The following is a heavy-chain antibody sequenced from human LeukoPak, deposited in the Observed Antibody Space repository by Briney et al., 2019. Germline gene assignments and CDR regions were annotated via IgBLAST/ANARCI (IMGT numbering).Heavy chain of an antibody. CDR1: GGPISSYY. Sequence: TSETLSLTCTVSGGPISSYYLVWIRQPPGKGLECIGRTYYSGSTNYNPSLKSRVPISVDTSKNQLSLRLSSVPAADTAVYYCARDNYYFIDVCGKGTTVTVSS. V-gene: IGHV4-59*01. D-gene: IGHD3-10*01. CDR2: TYYSGST. CDR3: ARDNYYFIDV. J-gene: IGHJ6*03.